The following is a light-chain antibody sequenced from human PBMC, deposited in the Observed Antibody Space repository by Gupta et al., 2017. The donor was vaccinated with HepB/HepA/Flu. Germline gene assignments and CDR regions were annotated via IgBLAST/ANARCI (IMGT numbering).Light chain of an antibody. CDR3: QSYDTSLSATVI. Sequence: QSVLTQPPSVSGAPGQRVTISCTGSSSNIGAEYEVHWYQHLPGTAPKLIIYGDKNRPSGVPDRCSGSKSGTSASLAISGLQADDEADYYCQSYDTSLSATVIFGGGAKLTVL. CDR2: GDK. V-gene: IGLV1-40*01. J-gene: IGLJ2*01. CDR1: SSNIGAEYE.